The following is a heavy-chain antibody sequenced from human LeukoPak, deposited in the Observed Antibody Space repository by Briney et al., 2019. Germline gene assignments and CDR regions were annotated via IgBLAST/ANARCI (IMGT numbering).Heavy chain of an antibody. CDR3: ARGIYGDYGHYYYGMDV. CDR2: INHSGST. Sequence: PSETLSLTCTVSGGSISSGDYYWSWIRQPPGKGLEWIGEINHSGSTNYNPSLKSRVTISVDTSKNQFSLKLSSVTAADTAVYYCARGIYGDYGHYYYGMDVWGQGTTVTVSS. CDR1: GGSISSGDYY. D-gene: IGHD4-17*01. V-gene: IGHV4-34*01. J-gene: IGHJ6*02.